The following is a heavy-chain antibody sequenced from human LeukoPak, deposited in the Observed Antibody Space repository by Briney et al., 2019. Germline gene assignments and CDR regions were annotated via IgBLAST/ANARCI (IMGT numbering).Heavy chain of an antibody. CDR3: ARDHGDDYGGNWFYYYYGMDV. J-gene: IGHJ6*02. Sequence: PGGSLRLSCAASGFTFSSYWMHWVRQAPGKGLVWVSRINSDGRSTSYADSVKGRFTISRDNAKNTLYLQMNSLRAEDAAVYYCARDHGDDYGGNWFYYYYGMDVWGQGTTVTVSS. V-gene: IGHV3-74*01. CDR2: INSDGRST. D-gene: IGHD4-23*01. CDR1: GFTFSSYW.